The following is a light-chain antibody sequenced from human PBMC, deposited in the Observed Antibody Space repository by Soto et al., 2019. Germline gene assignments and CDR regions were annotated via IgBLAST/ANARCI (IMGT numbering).Light chain of an antibody. CDR3: QAWDSSSVV. CDR1: GLGNKF. Sequence: SYELSQPPSVSVSPGQTATITCSGDGLGNKFVCWYQHKPGQSTVLVIYQDYKRPAGIPERFSGSNSGNTATLTISGTQAMDEADYYCQAWDSSSVVFGGGTKVTVL. J-gene: IGLJ3*02. V-gene: IGLV3-1*01. CDR2: QDY.